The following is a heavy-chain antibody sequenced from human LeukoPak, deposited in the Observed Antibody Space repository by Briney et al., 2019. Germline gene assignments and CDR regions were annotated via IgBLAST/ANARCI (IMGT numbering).Heavy chain of an antibody. CDR1: GFIFSNHL. V-gene: IGHV3-74*01. CDR3: ARANWGINE. J-gene: IGHJ4*02. Sequence: PGGSLRLSCAASGFIFSNHLMHWVRQSPGQGLVWVLRINNDGSDTSHADSVEGRFTICRDNAENTLYLYMNSLRVEDRAMYFCARANWGINEWGKGPVVTVFS. D-gene: IGHD7-27*01. CDR2: INNDGSDT.